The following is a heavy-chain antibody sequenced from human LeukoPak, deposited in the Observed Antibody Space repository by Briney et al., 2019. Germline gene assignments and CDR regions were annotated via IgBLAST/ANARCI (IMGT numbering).Heavy chain of an antibody. D-gene: IGHD4-17*01. CDR3: ARLIPGDYGLLDY. CDR2: IYYSGST. Sequence: PSETLSLTCTVSGGSISSYYWSWIRQPPGKGLEWIGYIYYSGSTNYNPSLKSRVTISVDTSKNQFSLKLSSVTAADTAVYYCARLIPGDYGLLDYWGQGTLVTVSS. J-gene: IGHJ4*02. V-gene: IGHV4-59*08. CDR1: GGSISSYY.